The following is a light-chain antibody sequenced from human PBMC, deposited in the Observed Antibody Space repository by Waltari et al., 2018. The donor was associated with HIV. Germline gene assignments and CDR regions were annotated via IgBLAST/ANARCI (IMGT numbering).Light chain of an antibody. Sequence: QSALAQPASVSGSPGQSITISCTGTSSDVGRSNFVSWYQQHPGKAPKLMIYEVSNRPSCVSYRFSGSKSGNTASLTISGLQAEDDADYYCSSYTNTTTLVLFGGGTKLTVL. J-gene: IGLJ2*01. CDR3: SSYTNTTTLVL. CDR1: SSDVGRSNF. CDR2: EVS. V-gene: IGLV2-14*01.